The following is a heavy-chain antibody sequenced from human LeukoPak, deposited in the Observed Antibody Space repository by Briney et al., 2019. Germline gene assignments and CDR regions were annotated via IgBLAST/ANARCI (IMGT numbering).Heavy chain of an antibody. Sequence: GGSLRLSCAASGFTFSSYAMSWVRQAPGKGLEWVSAISGSGGSTYYADSVKGRFTISRDNSKNTLYLQMNSLRPEDTAVYYCAKWAGVYDYDSSGYLSGFDYWGQGTLVAVSS. CDR2: ISGSGGST. D-gene: IGHD3-22*01. V-gene: IGHV3-23*01. J-gene: IGHJ4*02. CDR3: AKWAGVYDYDSSGYLSGFDY. CDR1: GFTFSSYA.